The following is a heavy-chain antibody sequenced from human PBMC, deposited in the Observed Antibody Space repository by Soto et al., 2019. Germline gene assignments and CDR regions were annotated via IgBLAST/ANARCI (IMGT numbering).Heavy chain of an antibody. V-gene: IGHV3-30-3*01. CDR2: ISYDGSNK. D-gene: IGHD2-8*01. CDR1: GFTFSSYA. J-gene: IGHJ6*02. Sequence: QVQLVESGGGVVQPGRSLRLSCAASGFTFSSYAMHWVRQAPGKGLEWVAVISYDGSNKYYADSVKGRFTISRDNSKNTLYLQMNSLRAEDTAVYYCATDDCTNGVCYRGDYYYGMDVWGQGTTVTVSS. CDR3: ATDDCTNGVCYRGDYYYGMDV.